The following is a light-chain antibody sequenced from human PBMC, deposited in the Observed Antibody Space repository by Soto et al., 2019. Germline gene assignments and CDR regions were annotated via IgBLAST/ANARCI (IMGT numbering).Light chain of an antibody. J-gene: IGKJ1*01. Sequence: DIQMTQSPSSLSASVGDRVTITCQASQDITNYLNWYQQKPGKAPKLLIYEASSLETGVPSRFIGGGSGTEFTLTISSLQPDDFATYYCQQYNSYPWTFGQGTKVEIK. CDR3: QQYNSYPWT. V-gene: IGKV1-33*01. CDR2: EAS. CDR1: QDITNY.